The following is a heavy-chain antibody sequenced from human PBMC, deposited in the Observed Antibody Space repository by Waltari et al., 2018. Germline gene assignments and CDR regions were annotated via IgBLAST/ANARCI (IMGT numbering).Heavy chain of an antibody. V-gene: IGHV1-24*01. CDR2: FDPEDGET. CDR1: GYRRTELS. CDR3: ATVMNVDTAYFDY. Sequence: QVQLVQSGAEVQKPGASVKVSCKVAGYRRTELSMHWVRRAPGKGLEWMGGFDPEDGETIYAQKFQGRVTMTEDTSTDTAYMELSSLRSEDTAVYYCATVMNVDTAYFDYWGQGTLVTVSS. J-gene: IGHJ4*02. D-gene: IGHD5-18*01.